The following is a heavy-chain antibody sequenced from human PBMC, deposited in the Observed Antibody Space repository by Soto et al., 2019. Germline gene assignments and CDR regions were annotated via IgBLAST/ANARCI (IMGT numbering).Heavy chain of an antibody. J-gene: IGHJ4*02. D-gene: IGHD3-16*01. Sequence: HPGGSLRLSCAVSGFTVSSNYMGWVRQAPGRGLEWVSVIYSAGSTYSADSVKGRFTISRDTSKNTLYLQMSSLRAEDTAVYYCARDIGASGAHYWGQGTLVTVSS. CDR1: GFTVSSNY. CDR3: ARDIGASGAHY. V-gene: IGHV3-66*01. CDR2: IYSAGST.